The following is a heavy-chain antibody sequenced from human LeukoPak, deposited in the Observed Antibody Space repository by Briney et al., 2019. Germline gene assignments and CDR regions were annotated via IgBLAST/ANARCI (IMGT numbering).Heavy chain of an antibody. CDR1: GFTFSSYA. V-gene: IGHV3-23*01. CDR3: AKDHDYDILSGNRPWYGWDV. D-gene: IGHD3-9*01. CDR2: ISESGGST. J-gene: IGHJ6*02. Sequence: GASLRLSCAASGFTFSSYAMTWVRQAPGKGLEWVSAISESGGSTYYAASVKGRFTISRDNSKNTLYLQMNSLRGEDTAVYYCAKDHDYDILSGNRPWYGWDVWGRGTTVAVSS.